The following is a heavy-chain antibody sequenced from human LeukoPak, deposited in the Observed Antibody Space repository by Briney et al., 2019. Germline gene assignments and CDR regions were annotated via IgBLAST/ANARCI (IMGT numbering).Heavy chain of an antibody. J-gene: IGHJ4*02. Sequence: PGGSLRLSCAASGFTFSSYTMNWVRQAPGKGLEWVSSISSSSGYIYYADSVRGRFTISRDNAKSSLYLQMSSLRAEDMAVYYCARALTYGDYVAYGYWGQGTLVTVSS. V-gene: IGHV3-21*01. CDR3: ARALTYGDYVAYGY. D-gene: IGHD4-17*01. CDR1: GFTFSSYT. CDR2: ISSSSGYI.